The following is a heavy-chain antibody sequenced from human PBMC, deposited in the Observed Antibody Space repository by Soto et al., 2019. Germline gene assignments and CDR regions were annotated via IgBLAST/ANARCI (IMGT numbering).Heavy chain of an antibody. V-gene: IGHV1-69*01. D-gene: IGHD3-3*01. Sequence: QVQLVQSGAEVKKPGSSVKVSCKASGGTFSSYAISWVRQAPGQGLEWMGGLIPIFGTANYAQKFQGRVRITADESTSTANMELSSLRSEDTAVYYCARDHPRITIFGVVPAGYYGRDVWGQGTTVTVSS. CDR3: ARDHPRITIFGVVPAGYYGRDV. CDR1: GGTFSSYA. J-gene: IGHJ6*02. CDR2: LIPIFGTA.